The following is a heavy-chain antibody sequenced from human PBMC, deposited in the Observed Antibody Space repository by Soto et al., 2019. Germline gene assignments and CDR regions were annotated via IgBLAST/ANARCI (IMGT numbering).Heavy chain of an antibody. CDR1: GYACSGDY. J-gene: IGHJ4*02. CDR2: INPNSGVA. V-gene: IGHV1-2*04. Sequence: KLACNRAGYACSGDYMHWVRQAPGQGLEWIGWINPNSGVANYAQKFHDWVTITRDTSITTAYMELSGLKSDDTAVYFCAKDDAGHPDFWGQGTLVTVSS. CDR3: AKDDAGHPDF. D-gene: IGHD6-13*01.